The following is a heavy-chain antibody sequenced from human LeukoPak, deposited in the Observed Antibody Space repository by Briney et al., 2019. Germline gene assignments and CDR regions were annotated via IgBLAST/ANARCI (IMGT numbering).Heavy chain of an antibody. CDR2: INSDGSRT. Sequence: GGSLRLSCAVSGFTFSNYWMHWVRQAPGKGLVWVSRINSDGSRTSYADSVRGRLTISRDNAKKTLYLQMNSLRAEDTAVYYCARDIAVSPYDGFDMWGQGTMVTVS. CDR1: GFTFSNYW. D-gene: IGHD2-8*01. CDR3: ARDIAVSPYDGFDM. J-gene: IGHJ3*02. V-gene: IGHV3-74*01.